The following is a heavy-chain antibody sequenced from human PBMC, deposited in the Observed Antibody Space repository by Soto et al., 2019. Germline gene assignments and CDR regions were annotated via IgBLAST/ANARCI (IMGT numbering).Heavy chain of an antibody. D-gene: IGHD3-3*01. CDR3: ARDDDFWSL. V-gene: IGHV1-69*04. CDR2: IIPILGIA. CDR1: GGTFSSYT. J-gene: IGHJ4*02. Sequence: GASVKVSCKASGGTFSSYTISWVRQAPGQGLEWKGKIIPILGIANYAQKLQGRVTITADKSTSTAYMELSSLRSEDTAVYYCARDDDFWSLWGQGTLVTVSS.